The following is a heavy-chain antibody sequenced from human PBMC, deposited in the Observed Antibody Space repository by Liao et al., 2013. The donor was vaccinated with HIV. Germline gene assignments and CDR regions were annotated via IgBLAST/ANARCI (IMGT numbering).Heavy chain of an antibody. Sequence: QVHLQESGSGLVKPSQTLSLTCAVSGGSISGGYSWTWIRQPPGKGLEWIGYVYYSGSTNYNPSLKSRVSISVDTSKNQFSLKLGSVTAADTAVYYCATGRYYYVTESSFDIWGQGTVATVSS. V-gene: IGHV4-30-2*02. CDR2: VYYSGST. J-gene: IGHJ3*02. D-gene: IGHD3-10*02. CDR1: GGSISGGYS. CDR3: ATGRYYYVTESSFDI.